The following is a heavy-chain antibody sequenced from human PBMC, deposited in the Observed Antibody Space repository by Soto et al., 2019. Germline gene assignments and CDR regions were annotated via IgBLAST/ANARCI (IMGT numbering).Heavy chain of an antibody. Sequence: QVQLVQSGAEVKKPGASVKVSCKASGYTFTSYDINWVRQATGQGLEWRGWMNPNSANTGYAQKFQGRGTLTRNTSPCTAYMQPSSLRSENPAVYLSARAGVPGMEVWGQGNRVSGSS. D-gene: IGHD3-10*01. V-gene: IGHV1-8*01. CDR3: ARAGVPGMEV. J-gene: IGHJ6*02. CDR2: MNPNSANT. CDR1: GYTFTSYD.